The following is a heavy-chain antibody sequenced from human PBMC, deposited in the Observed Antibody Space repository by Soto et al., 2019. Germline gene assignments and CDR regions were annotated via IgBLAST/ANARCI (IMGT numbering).Heavy chain of an antibody. D-gene: IGHD3-16*02. CDR3: ASLYDYVWGSYLDYFDY. J-gene: IGHJ4*02. CDR2: IIPILGIA. CDR1: GGTFSSYT. V-gene: IGHV1-69*02. Sequence: SVKVSCKASGGTFSSYTISWVRQAPGQGLEWMGRIIPILGIANYAQKFQGRVTITADKSTSTAYMELSSLRSEDTAVYYCASLYDYVWGSYLDYFDYWGQGTLVTVSS.